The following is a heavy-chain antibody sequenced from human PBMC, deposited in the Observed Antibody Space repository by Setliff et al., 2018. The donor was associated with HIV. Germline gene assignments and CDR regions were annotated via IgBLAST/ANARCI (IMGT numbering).Heavy chain of an antibody. V-gene: IGHV1-18*01. CDR3: TKDGLAAGARAFDI. D-gene: IGHD6-13*01. CDR1: GYTFSSYG. Sequence: KVSCKASGYTFSSYGISWVRQAPGQGLQWVGWISGYNGNTHYAQNVQGRVTMTTDTSTNTAYMDLRSLRSDDTAVYYCTKDGLAAGARAFDIWGQGTMVTVSS. J-gene: IGHJ3*02. CDR2: ISGYNGNT.